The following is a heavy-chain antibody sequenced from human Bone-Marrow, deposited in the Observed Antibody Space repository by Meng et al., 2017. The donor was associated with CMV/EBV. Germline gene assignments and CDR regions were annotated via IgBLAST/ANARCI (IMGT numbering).Heavy chain of an antibody. CDR2: INHSGST. J-gene: IGHJ5*02. Sequence: SETLSLTCAVYGRSFSDYYWSWIRQPPGKGLEWIGEINHSGSTNYNPSLKSPVTISVDTSKNQFSLNLNSVTATDTAVYYCARHTIAFDPWGQGTLVTVSS. CDR1: GRSFSDYY. D-gene: IGHD3-10*01. V-gene: IGHV4-34*01. CDR3: ARHTIAFDP.